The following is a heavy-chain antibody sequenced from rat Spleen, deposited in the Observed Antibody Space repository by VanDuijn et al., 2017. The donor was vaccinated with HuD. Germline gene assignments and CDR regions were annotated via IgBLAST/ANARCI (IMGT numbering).Heavy chain of an antibody. J-gene: IGHJ2*01. CDR2: IWGNGNA. CDR1: GFSLSNYG. CDR3: ARADISAIYTDGI. Sequence: QVQLKESGPGLVQPSQTLSLTCTVSGFSLSNYGLIWVRQPPGKGLEWMGVIWGNGNANYNSPLKSRLSISRDTSKSQVYLEMTSMQTEDTATYYGARADISAIYTDGIWGQGVMVTVSS. D-gene: IGHD1-2*01. V-gene: IGHV2-13*01.